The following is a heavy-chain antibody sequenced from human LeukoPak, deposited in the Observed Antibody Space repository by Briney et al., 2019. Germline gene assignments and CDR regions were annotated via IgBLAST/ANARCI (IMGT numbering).Heavy chain of an antibody. Sequence: TSETLSLTCAVYGGSFSGYYWSWIRQPPGKGLEWIGEINHSGSTNYNPSLKSRVTISVDTSKNQFSLKLSSVTAADTAVYYCARGGSSSWPNYYYYYYMDVCGKGTTVTVSS. CDR3: ARGGSSSWPNYYYYYYMDV. D-gene: IGHD6-13*01. CDR1: GGSFSGYY. CDR2: INHSGST. V-gene: IGHV4-34*01. J-gene: IGHJ6*03.